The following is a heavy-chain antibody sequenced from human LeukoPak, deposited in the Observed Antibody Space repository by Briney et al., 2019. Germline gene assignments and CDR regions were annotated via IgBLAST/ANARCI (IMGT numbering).Heavy chain of an antibody. CDR2: INHSGST. CDR3: ATADYGDWFDP. D-gene: IGHD4-17*01. V-gene: IGHV4-34*01. J-gene: IGHJ5*02. CDR1: GGSFSGYY. Sequence: SETLSLTCAVYGGSFSGYYWSWIRQPPGKGLEWIGEINHSGSTNYNPSLKSRVTISVDTSKNQFSLKLSSVTAADTAVYYCATADYGDWFDPWGQGTLVTVSS.